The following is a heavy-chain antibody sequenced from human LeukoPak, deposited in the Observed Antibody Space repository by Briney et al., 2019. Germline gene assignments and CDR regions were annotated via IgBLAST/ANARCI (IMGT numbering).Heavy chain of an antibody. CDR1: GYTFTGYX. D-gene: IGHD5-18*01. J-gene: IGHJ5*02. V-gene: IGHV1-2*02. CDR2: INPHSGXT. CDR3: AREGGSSYGYAYH. Sequence: ASVKVSCKASGYTFTGYXXXXXXQAPGQGXXXXXXINPHSGXTXYXXXXXXXXXXXXDTSISIAYMELSSLKSDDTAVYYCAREGGSSYGYAYHWGQGTLVTVSS.